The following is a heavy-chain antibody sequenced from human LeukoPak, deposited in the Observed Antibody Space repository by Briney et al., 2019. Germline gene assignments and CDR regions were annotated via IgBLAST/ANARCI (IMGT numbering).Heavy chain of an antibody. CDR1: GFTFSSYS. J-gene: IGHJ3*02. CDR2: ISSSSSYI. Sequence: GGSLRLSCAASGFTFSSYSMNWVRHAPGKGLEWVSSISSSSSYIYYADSVKGRFTISRDNAKNSLYLQMNSLRAEDTAVYYCARDGQTWFGELDDAFDIWGQGTMVTVSS. V-gene: IGHV3-21*01. D-gene: IGHD3-10*01. CDR3: ARDGQTWFGELDDAFDI.